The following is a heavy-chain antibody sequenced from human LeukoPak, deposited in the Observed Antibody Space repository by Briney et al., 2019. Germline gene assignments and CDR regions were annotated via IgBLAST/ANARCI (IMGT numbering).Heavy chain of an antibody. V-gene: IGHV4-59*01. J-gene: IGHJ6*02. CDR1: GGSISNSY. CDR3: ARGYDIDV. CDR2: IYYTGTT. Sequence: SETLSLTCTVSGGSISNSYWSWIRQPPGKALEWIGYIYYTGTTKYNPSLKSRATISLDTSTNQFSLKLTSVTAADTALFFCARGYDIDVWGQGTTVTVSS.